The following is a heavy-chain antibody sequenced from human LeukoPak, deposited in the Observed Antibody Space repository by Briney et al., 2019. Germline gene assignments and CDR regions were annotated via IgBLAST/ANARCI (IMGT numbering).Heavy chain of an antibody. J-gene: IGHJ4*02. Sequence: GGSLRLSCAASGFTFSSYGMHWARQAPGKGLEWVAVIWYDGSNKYYADSVKGRFTISRDNSKNTLYLQMNSLRAEDTAVYYCARDRILTGYYKGIFDYWGQGTLVTVSS. CDR3: ARDRILTGYYKGIFDY. CDR2: IWYDGSNK. D-gene: IGHD3-9*01. V-gene: IGHV3-33*01. CDR1: GFTFSSYG.